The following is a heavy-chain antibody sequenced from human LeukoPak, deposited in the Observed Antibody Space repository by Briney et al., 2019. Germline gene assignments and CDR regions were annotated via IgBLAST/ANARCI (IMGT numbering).Heavy chain of an antibody. CDR2: ISSSSSYI. CDR1: GFTFSSYS. J-gene: IGHJ6*03. D-gene: IGHD3-16*01. Sequence: GGSLRLSCAASGFTFSSYSMNWVRQAPGKGLEWVSSISSSSSYIYYADSVKGRFTISRDNAKNSLYLQMNSLRAEDTAVYYCAGDLALGDNYYYMDVWGKGTTVTVSS. V-gene: IGHV3-21*01. CDR3: AGDLALGDNYYYMDV.